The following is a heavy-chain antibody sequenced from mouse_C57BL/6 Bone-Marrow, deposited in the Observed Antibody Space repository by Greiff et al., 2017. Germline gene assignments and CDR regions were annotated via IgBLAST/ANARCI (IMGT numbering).Heavy chain of an antibody. J-gene: IGHJ3*01. CDR3: ARMRRSGGFAY. Sequence: ESGAELAKPGASVKLSCKASGYPFTRYWLHWVKQRPGQGLDWIGYINPSSGYTKYNLKFKDKATLTADKSSSTAAMQLSSRAYEDAAVYYCARMRRSGGFAYWGQGTLVTVSA. CDR1: GYPFTRYW. V-gene: IGHV1-7*01. CDR2: INPSSGYT.